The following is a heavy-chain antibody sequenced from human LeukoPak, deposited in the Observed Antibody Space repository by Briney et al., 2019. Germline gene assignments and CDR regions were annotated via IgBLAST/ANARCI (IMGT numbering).Heavy chain of an antibody. CDR3: AKYSTYCGGDCYYYLDY. J-gene: IGHJ4*02. V-gene: IGHV3-21*01. Sequence: GGSLRLSCAASGFSLSTYSLNWVRQAPGQGLEWVSSISSSGRNIYYADSVKGRFTISRDNTKNSLYLLMNSLRAEDTAIYYCAKYSTYCGGDCYYYLDYWGQGTLVTVSS. CDR2: ISSSGRNI. D-gene: IGHD2-21*02. CDR1: GFSLSTYS.